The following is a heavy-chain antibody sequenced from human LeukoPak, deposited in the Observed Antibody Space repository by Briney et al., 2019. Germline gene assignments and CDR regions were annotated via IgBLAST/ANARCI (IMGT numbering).Heavy chain of an antibody. CDR3: ARDSGYYGLAFDY. Sequence: PGGSLRLSCAAPGFTFHSYDMHWGRQATGKRLEGVSHISSSSSTIYYADSVKGRFTISRDNAKNSLYLQMNSLRAEDTAVYYCARDSGYYGLAFDYWGQGTLVTVSS. CDR1: GFTFHSYD. V-gene: IGHV3-48*01. J-gene: IGHJ4*02. D-gene: IGHD3-22*01. CDR2: ISSSSSTI.